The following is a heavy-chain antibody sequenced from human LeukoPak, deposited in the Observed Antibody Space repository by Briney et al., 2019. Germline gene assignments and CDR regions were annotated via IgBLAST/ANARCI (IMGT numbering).Heavy chain of an antibody. V-gene: IGHV3-23*01. D-gene: IGHD4/OR15-4a*01. Sequence: GGSLRLSCAASGFTFSSSAMSWVRQVPGKGLEWVSGISASGGSTNYADSVKGRFTISRDNAKNSLYLQMNSLRAEDTAVYYCARDPLTYDYWGQGTLVTVSS. CDR3: ARDPLTYDY. CDR1: GFTFSSSA. J-gene: IGHJ4*02. CDR2: ISASGGST.